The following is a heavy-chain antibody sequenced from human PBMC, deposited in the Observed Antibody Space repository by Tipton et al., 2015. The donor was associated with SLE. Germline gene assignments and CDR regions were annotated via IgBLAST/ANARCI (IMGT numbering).Heavy chain of an antibody. D-gene: IGHD3-3*01. J-gene: IGHJ4*02. Sequence: TLSLTCTVSDGSIRSSAYYWAWIRQPPGKGLQWIATILYSGSTYYNPSLKSRVTISVDTSEKQFSLKLTSVTAADTAVYYCARLQYYDFWSAYYQPFDYWGQGTLVTVSS. CDR2: ILYSGST. CDR3: ARLQYYDFWSAYYQPFDY. CDR1: DGSIRSSAYY. V-gene: IGHV4-39*07.